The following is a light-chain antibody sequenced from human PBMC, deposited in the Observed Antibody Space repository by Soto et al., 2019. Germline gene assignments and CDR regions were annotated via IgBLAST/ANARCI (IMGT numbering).Light chain of an antibody. CDR3: QQYYSYST. Sequence: DTQMTQSPSTVSASVGDRVTIICRASQSIGTQLAWYQQKPGKAPKLLISGAFSLESGVPSRFSGSGSGTEFALTISSLQPDDFATYYCQQYYSYSTFGQGTRVDI. J-gene: IGKJ1*01. V-gene: IGKV1-5*02. CDR2: GAF. CDR1: QSIGTQ.